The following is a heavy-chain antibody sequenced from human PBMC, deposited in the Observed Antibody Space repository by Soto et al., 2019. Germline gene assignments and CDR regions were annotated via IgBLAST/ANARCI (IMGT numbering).Heavy chain of an antibody. J-gene: IGHJ4*02. CDR3: ARSDGRY. V-gene: IGHV4-59*12. Sequence: PSETLSLTCTVSGGSIINYYWSWIRQPPGKGLEWIGYIYYSGTTSYNPSLRSRVTISVDTSKNQFSLKLSSVTAADTAVYYCARSDGRYWGQGTLVTVSS. CDR2: IYYSGTT. CDR1: GGSIINYY.